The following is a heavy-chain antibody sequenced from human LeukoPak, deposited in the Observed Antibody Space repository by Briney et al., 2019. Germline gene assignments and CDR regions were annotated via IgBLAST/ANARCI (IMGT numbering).Heavy chain of an antibody. V-gene: IGHV4-39*01. CDR2: IYYSGST. CDR3: ARGAPGY. Sequence: PSETLSLTCTVSGGSISSNDYYWDWIRQPPGMGLEYIGSIYYSGSTYYNPSLKSRVTISVDTSKNQFSLKLSSVTAADTAVYYCARGAPGYWGQGTLVTVSS. J-gene: IGHJ4*02. CDR1: GGSISSNDYY.